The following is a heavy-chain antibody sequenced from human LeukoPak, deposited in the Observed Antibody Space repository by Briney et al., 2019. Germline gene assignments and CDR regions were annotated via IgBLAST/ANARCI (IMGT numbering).Heavy chain of an antibody. CDR3: AKTLYGDQGYFDY. CDR1: GFTFANYA. D-gene: IGHD4-17*01. V-gene: IGHV3-23*01. J-gene: IGHJ4*02. Sequence: GGSLRLSCAASGFTFANYAMTWVRQAPGKGLEWVSTISGSGGSTFYADSVKGRFTISRDNSKNTLYLQMNSLRAEDTAVYYCAKTLYGDQGYFDYWGQGTLVTVSS. CDR2: ISGSGGST.